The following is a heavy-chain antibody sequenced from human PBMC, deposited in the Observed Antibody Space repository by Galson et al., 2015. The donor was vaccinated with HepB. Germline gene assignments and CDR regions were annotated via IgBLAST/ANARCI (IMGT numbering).Heavy chain of an antibody. CDR3: ARGDVTMVQGAPSDY. Sequence: SVKVSCKASGYAFTSYGISWVRQAPGQGLEWMGWISAYNGNTNYAQKLQGRVTMTTDTSTSTAYMELRSLRSDDTAVYYCARGDVTMVQGAPSDYWGQGTLVTVSS. D-gene: IGHD3-10*01. J-gene: IGHJ4*02. V-gene: IGHV1-18*01. CDR1: GYAFTSYG. CDR2: ISAYNGNT.